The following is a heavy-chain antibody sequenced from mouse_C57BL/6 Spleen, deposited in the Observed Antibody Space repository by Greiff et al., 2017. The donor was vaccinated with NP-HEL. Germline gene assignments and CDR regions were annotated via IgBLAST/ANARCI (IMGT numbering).Heavy chain of an antibody. D-gene: IGHD2-4*01. Sequence: QVHVKQSGAELVRPGASVTLSCKASGYTFTDYEMHWVKQTPVHGLEWIGAIDPETGGTAYNQKFKGKAILTADKSSSTAYMELRSLTSEDSAVYYCTRPDYDGDFDYWGQGTTLTVSS. CDR1: GYTFTDYE. CDR3: TRPDYDGDFDY. CDR2: IDPETGGT. J-gene: IGHJ2*01. V-gene: IGHV1-15*01.